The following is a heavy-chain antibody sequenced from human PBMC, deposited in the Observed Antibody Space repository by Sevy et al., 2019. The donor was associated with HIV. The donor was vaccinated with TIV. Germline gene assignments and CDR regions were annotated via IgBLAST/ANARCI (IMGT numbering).Heavy chain of an antibody. D-gene: IGHD2-8*01. V-gene: IGHV3-23*01. Sequence: GGSLRLSCAASGFTFNKYSMSWVRQPPGKGLEWVATLSFGCGKINYAYSVKGRFTISRDNSKNSFYLQMNNLRAEDTALYYCAREGCTKPHDYWGQGTLVTVSS. CDR3: AREGCTKPHDY. J-gene: IGHJ4*02. CDR1: GFTFNKYS. CDR2: LSFGCGKI.